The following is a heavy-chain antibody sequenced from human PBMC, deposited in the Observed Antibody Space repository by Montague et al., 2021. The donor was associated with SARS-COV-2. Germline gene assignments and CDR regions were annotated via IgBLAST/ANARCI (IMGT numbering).Heavy chain of an antibody. Sequence: SLRLCAASGFTFSYFEMNWVRQAPGKGLGWISYISGAGTTIYYADSVKGRFTISRDNAKNSLYLQMNSLRAEDTAVYYCARDLVVTDGISDYWGQGTLVTVSS. J-gene: IGHJ4*02. CDR2: ISGAGTTI. CDR3: ARDLVVTDGISDY. CDR1: GFTFSYFE. V-gene: IGHV3-48*03. D-gene: IGHD2-8*02.